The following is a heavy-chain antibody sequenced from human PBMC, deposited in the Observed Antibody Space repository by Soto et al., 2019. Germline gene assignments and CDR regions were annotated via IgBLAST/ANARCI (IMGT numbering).Heavy chain of an antibody. J-gene: IGHJ4*02. V-gene: IGHV3-23*01. CDR2: IIGNGDTA. CDR3: AKDYDYGDSLPFDY. CDR1: GFSFTNYG. D-gene: IGHD4-17*01. Sequence: EVPLLEAGGGLVQPGGSLRLSCAASGFSFTNYGMSWVRQAPGKGLEWLSAIIGNGDTAYYADAVRGRFTISRDKSKNTLYLQLDDLGAEDTAIYYCAKDYDYGDSLPFDYWGQGTLVTVSS.